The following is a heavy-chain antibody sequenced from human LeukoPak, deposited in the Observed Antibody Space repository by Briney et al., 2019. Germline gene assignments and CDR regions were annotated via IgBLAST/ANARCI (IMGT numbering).Heavy chain of an antibody. CDR3: ARDRGDYLDY. V-gene: IGHV4-31*03. CDR1: GGSISSGGYY. Sequence: SETLSLTCTVSGGSISSGGYYWSWIRQHPGKGLEWIGYIHYSGSTHYNPSLESRVPISADTSKNQFSLKLSSVTAADTAVYYCARDRGDYLDYWGQGTLVTVSS. J-gene: IGHJ4*02. CDR2: IHYSGST. D-gene: IGHD4-17*01.